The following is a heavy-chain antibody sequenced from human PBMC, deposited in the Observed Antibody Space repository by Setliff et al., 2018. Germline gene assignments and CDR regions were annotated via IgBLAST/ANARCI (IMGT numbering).Heavy chain of an antibody. CDR2: IYYSGST. D-gene: IGHD3-22*01. CDR1: GGTFSYYY. Sequence: PSETLSLTCAASGGTFSYYYWTWIRQPPGKGLEWIGYIYYSGSTYYNPSLKSRVTISVDTSKNQFSLKLTSVTAADTAVYYCARAPRYFDPTGSYFDFWGQGTLVTVSS. CDR3: ARAPRYFDPTGSYFDF. J-gene: IGHJ4*02. V-gene: IGHV4-59*12.